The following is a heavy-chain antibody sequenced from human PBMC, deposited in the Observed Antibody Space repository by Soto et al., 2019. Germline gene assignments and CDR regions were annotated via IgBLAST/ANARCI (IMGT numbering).Heavy chain of an antibody. D-gene: IGHD3-3*01. CDR2: LSGTGGST. CDR3: AKARSGSQRDGFDI. J-gene: IGHJ3*02. Sequence: GGSLRLSCAASGFTFSNAWINWVRQAPGKGLEWVSGLSGTGGSTSYADSVQGRFTTSRDSSKNTLYLQMNSLRVEDTAVYYCAKARSGSQRDGFDIWGQGTMVTVSS. CDR1: GFTFSNAW. V-gene: IGHV3-23*01.